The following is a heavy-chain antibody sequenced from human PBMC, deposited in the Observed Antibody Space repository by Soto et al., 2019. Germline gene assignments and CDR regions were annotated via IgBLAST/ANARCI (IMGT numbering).Heavy chain of an antibody. V-gene: IGHV4-4*07. CDR2: IYTSGST. Sequence: QVQLQESGPGLVKPSETLSLTCTVSGGSISSYYWSWIRQPAGKGLEWIGRIYTSGSTNYNPSLKSRVTMSVDTSKNQFSLKLSSVTAADTAVYYCAREFLGCSGGSCYSAYSYYGMDVWGQGTTVTVSS. CDR1: GGSISSYY. CDR3: AREFLGCSGGSCYSAYSYYGMDV. D-gene: IGHD2-15*01. J-gene: IGHJ6*02.